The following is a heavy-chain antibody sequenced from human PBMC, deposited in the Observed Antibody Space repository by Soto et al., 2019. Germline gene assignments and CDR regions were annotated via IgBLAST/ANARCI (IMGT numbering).Heavy chain of an antibody. D-gene: IGHD3-22*01. J-gene: IGHJ4*02. CDR3: ARMDSSDYYRIDY. V-gene: IGHV4-59*01. Sequence: SETLSLTCTVSGGCLSGDYLTWIRQPPGKGLEWIGYLSYTGNTNYNPSLKSRVTISVDRSKIQFFLELRSVTAADTAVYYCARMDSSDYYRIDYWGQGTPVTVSS. CDR1: GGCLSGDY. CDR2: LSYTGNT.